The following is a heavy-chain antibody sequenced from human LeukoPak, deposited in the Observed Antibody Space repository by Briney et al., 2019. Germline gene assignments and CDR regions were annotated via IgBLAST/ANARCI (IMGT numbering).Heavy chain of an antibody. J-gene: IGHJ4*02. D-gene: IGHD5-12*01. V-gene: IGHV3-7*01. CDR1: GFTFSNYW. Sequence: GGSLRLSCAASGFTFSNYWMTWVRQAPGKGLEWVANINQDGSKEYYMDSVKARFTISGDNAKNSPSLQMNSLRAEDTAVYYCVRDGGVSGYDLLDYWGQGTLVTVSS. CDR3: VRDGGVSGYDLLDY. CDR2: INQDGSKE.